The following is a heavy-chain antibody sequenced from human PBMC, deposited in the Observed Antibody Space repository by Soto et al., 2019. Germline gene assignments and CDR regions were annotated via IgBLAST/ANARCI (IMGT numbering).Heavy chain of an antibody. V-gene: IGHV3-66*01. CDR2: IDSGGST. CDR3: ATILTTMTPEEHVYYGLDV. D-gene: IGHD4-17*01. CDR1: GFAVSTSY. J-gene: IGHJ6*02. Sequence: VQLVESGGGLVQPGGSLRLSCAASGFAVSTSYMNWVRQAPGKGLEWVSVIDSGGSTNHADSVKGRFTISTDVSKNTLFLQMNSLRAEDPAVYYCATILTTMTPEEHVYYGLDVWGQGTTVTVSS.